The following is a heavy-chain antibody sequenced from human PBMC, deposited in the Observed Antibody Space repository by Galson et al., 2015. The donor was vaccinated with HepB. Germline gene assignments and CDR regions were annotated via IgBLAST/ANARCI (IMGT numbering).Heavy chain of an antibody. D-gene: IGHD1-26*01. Sequence: SLRLSCAASGFSFSSYPMNWVRQAPGKGLEWVSFIGAVNDYIYYADSVKGRFTISRDNTTNSVYLQMSSLRGEDTAVYFCARGRRWERSRRLYYFDYWGQGTLVTVSS. J-gene: IGHJ4*02. CDR2: IGAVNDYI. CDR3: ARGRRWERSRRLYYFDY. CDR1: GFSFSSYP. V-gene: IGHV3-21*01.